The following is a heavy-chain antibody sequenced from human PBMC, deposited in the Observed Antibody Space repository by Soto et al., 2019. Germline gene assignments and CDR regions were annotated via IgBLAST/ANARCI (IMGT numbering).Heavy chain of an antibody. CDR2: INPSCGST. J-gene: IGHJ6*02. D-gene: IGHD3-3*01. Sequence: GASVKVSCKASGYTFTSYYMHWVRQAPGQGLEWRGIINPSCGSTSYAQKFQGRVTITRDTSTSTVYMELSSLRSEDTAVYYCARKTFFDFWSGYFDYGIDVWCQGRXVTVSS. CDR1: GYTFTSYY. CDR3: ARKTFFDFWSGYFDYGIDV. V-gene: IGHV1-46*01.